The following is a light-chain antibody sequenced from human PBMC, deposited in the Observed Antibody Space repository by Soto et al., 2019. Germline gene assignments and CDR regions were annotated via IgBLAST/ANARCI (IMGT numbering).Light chain of an antibody. V-gene: IGKV3-20*01. J-gene: IGKJ1*01. CDR2: GAY. CDR1: QSVSSSY. CDR3: QQYCSSPQT. Sequence: EIVLTQAPGTLSLSPGERATLSCRASQSVSSSYLAWYQQKPGQAPRLLIYGAYSRATGIPDRFRGSGSGTDFPLTISILETADFAVYYCQQYCSSPQTFGPGTQVELK.